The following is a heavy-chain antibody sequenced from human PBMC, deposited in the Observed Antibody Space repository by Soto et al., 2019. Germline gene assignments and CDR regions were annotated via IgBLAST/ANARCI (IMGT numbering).Heavy chain of an antibody. CDR1: GFTFGDYA. Sequence: GGSLRLSCTASGFTFGDYAMSWFRQAPGKGLEWVGFIRSKAYGGTTEYAASVKGRFTISRDDSKSIAYLQMNSLKTEDTAVYYCTRAGQKPGTTPTNAFDIWGQGTMVTVSS. J-gene: IGHJ3*02. CDR2: IRSKAYGGTT. D-gene: IGHD1-7*01. CDR3: TRAGQKPGTTPTNAFDI. V-gene: IGHV3-49*03.